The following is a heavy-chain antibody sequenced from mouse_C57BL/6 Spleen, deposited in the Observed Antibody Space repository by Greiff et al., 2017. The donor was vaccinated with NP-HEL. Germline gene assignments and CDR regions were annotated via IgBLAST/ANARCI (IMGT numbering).Heavy chain of an antibody. CDR2: IHPNSGST. V-gene: IGHV1-64*01. CDR3: ARRSPGTGYFDY. D-gene: IGHD4-1*01. CDR1: GYTFTSYW. J-gene: IGHJ2*01. Sequence: VQLQHPGAELVKPGASVKLSCKASGYTFTSYWMHWVKQRPGQGLEWIGMIHPNSGSTNYNEKFKSKATLTVDKSSSTACMQLSSLTSEDSAVYYCARRSPGTGYFDYWGQGTTLTVSS.